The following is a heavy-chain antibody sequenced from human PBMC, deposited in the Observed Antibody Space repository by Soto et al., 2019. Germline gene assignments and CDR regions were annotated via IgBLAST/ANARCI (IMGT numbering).Heavy chain of an antibody. CDR1: GFTFSDYW. D-gene: IGHD4-17*01. CDR3: ARGLRNYYGVDV. J-gene: IGHJ6*02. V-gene: IGHV3-74*01. Sequence: EVQLVESGGGLVQPGGSLRLSCVASGFTFSDYWMHWVRQAPGKGLVWVSRIKFDGSITSHADSVKGRFTISRDNARNTVHLQMSSLRAEDTGMYYCARGLRNYYGVDVWGQGTTVSVSS. CDR2: IKFDGSIT.